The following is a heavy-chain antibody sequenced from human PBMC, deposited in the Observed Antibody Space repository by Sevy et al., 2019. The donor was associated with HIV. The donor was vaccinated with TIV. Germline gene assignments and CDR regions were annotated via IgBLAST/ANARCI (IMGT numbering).Heavy chain of an antibody. V-gene: IGHV4-59*08. CDR3: ARRNDFAI. Sequence: SETLSLTCTVSGGSINSDHWNWIRQPPGKGLEWIGYVYYTGGTNYNPSLKNRVTISVDRTKNQFSLKLTSVTAADTAVYYCARRNDFAIWGQGTMVSVSS. CDR1: GGSINSDH. J-gene: IGHJ3*02. CDR2: VYYTGGT.